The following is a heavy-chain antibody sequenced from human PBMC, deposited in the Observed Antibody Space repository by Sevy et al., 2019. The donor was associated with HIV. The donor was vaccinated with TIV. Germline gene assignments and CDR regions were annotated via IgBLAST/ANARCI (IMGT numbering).Heavy chain of an antibody. CDR1: GGSISSSSYY. V-gene: IGHV4-39*01. CDR2: IFYSWST. CDR3: ARHAHITMIVT. D-gene: IGHD3-22*01. J-gene: IGHJ5*02. Sequence: SETLSLTCTVSGGSISSSSYYWGWIRQPPGKGLGWIVSIFYSWSTYYNPSLKSRVTISVDTSKNQFSLKLNSVTAADTAVYYCARHAHITMIVTWGQGTLVTVSS.